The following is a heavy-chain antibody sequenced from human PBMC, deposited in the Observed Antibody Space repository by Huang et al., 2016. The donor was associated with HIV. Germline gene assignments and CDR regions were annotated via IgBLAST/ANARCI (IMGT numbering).Heavy chain of an antibody. CDR1: GGAFRGSS. D-gene: IGHD3-10*01. V-gene: IGHV4-34*02. CDR2: INHNGKI. J-gene: IGHJ4*02. Sequence: QVQLKQWGAGLLKPSETLSLTCAVYGGAFRGSSWTWIRQFPEKGLEWIGDINHNGKIRYNPSLSARVTISTDTSKNHFSLHLTSVTAADTALYYCARGFNYYASDNLGVYYFDSWGLGTLVTVSP. CDR3: ARGFNYYASDNLGVYYFDS.